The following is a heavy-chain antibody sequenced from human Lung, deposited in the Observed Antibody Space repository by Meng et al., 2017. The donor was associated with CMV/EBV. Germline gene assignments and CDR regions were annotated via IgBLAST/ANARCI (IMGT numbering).Heavy chain of an antibody. Sequence: GGSLRLXXAASGFTFDDYGMSWVRQAPGKGLEWVSGINWNGSSTGYADSVKGRFTISRDNAKNSLYLQMNSLRAEETALYHCARGAGTAMAPAGYWGQSTLVTVSS. V-gene: IGHV3-20*01. CDR2: INWNGSST. CDR3: ARGAGTAMAPAGY. CDR1: GFTFDDYG. J-gene: IGHJ1*01. D-gene: IGHD5-18*01.